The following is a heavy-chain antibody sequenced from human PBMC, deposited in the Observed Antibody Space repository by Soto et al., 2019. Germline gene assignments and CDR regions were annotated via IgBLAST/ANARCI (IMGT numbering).Heavy chain of an antibody. V-gene: IGHV1-69*01. J-gene: IGHJ6*02. Sequence: QVQLVQSGAEVKKPGSSVKVSCKASGGTFSSYAISWVRQAPGQGLEWMGGIIPIFGTANYAQKFQGRVTITADESTSTAYMELSSLRSEDTAVYYCARVSEAGYSSSYYGMDVWGQGTTVTVSS. CDR3: ARVSEAGYSSSYYGMDV. CDR2: IIPIFGTA. CDR1: GGTFSSYA. D-gene: IGHD6-13*01.